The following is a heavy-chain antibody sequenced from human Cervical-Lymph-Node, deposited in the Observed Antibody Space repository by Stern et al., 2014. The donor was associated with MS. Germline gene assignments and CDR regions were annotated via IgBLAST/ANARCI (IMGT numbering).Heavy chain of an antibody. J-gene: IGHJ4*02. Sequence: MQLVESGGGVVQPGRSLRLSCAASGFSFSRYAMHWVRQAPGKGLEWVALIWYDGSNPYYADSVTGRFTISRDNFKNTLYLQMNSLRAEDTAVYYCASAYSSSNYYFDYWGQGTLVTVSS. CDR2: IWYDGSNP. D-gene: IGHD6-13*01. CDR3: ASAYSSSNYYFDY. V-gene: IGHV3-33*01. CDR1: GFSFSRYA.